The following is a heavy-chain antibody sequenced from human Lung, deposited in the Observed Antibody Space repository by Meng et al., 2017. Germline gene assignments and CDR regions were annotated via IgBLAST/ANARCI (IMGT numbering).Heavy chain of an antibody. CDR2: ISVKNGEA. J-gene: IGHJ4*02. CDR3: ARDEDISAAGKLFGDY. D-gene: IGHD6-25*01. Sequence: QVQLVQSGADAKKPGASMKVSCKASGYNFTNYDISWVRQAPGQGLEWMGWISVKNGEAKYPQNFQGRVTMTTDTTTSTAYMELRSLTSDDTAVYYCARDEDISAAGKLFGDYWGQGTLVTVSS. V-gene: IGHV1-18*01. CDR1: GYNFTNYD.